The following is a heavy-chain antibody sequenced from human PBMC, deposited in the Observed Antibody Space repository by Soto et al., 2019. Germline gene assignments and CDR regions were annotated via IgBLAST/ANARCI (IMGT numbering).Heavy chain of an antibody. J-gene: IGHJ5*01. CDR3: AKLTYPSDSTGYYYERVSGWIDS. CDR1: GFMFSSYA. D-gene: IGHD3-22*01. CDR2: ISASGGTA. Sequence: LRLSCAASGFMFSSYAMSWVRQAPGKGLEWVSSISASGGTANLADSVEGRCTISRDNSKSTLYLQMNSLRAEDTAVYYCAKLTYPSDSTGYYYERVSGWIDSWGQGTLVTVSS. V-gene: IGHV3-23*01.